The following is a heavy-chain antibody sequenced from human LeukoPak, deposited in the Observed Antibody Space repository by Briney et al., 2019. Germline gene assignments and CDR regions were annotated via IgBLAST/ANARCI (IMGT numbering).Heavy chain of an antibody. Sequence: SQTLSLTCTVSGGSISSGSYYWGWIRQPAGTGLEWIGRIYTSGSTNYNPSLKSRVTISVDTSKNQFSLKLSSVTAADTAVYYCARRSSLLAFDIWGQGTMVTVSS. CDR3: ARRSSLLAFDI. D-gene: IGHD2-2*01. J-gene: IGHJ3*02. V-gene: IGHV4-61*02. CDR1: GGSISSGSYY. CDR2: IYTSGST.